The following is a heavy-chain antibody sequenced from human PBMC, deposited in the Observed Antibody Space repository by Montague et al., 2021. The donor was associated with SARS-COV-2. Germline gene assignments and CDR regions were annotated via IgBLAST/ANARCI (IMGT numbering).Heavy chain of an antibody. CDR1: GDSIGTSTFY. CDR3: TRLALLVAGGIGCFDP. D-gene: IGHD1-1*01. V-gene: IGHV4-39*01. J-gene: IGHJ5*02. Sequence: SETLSLTCSVSGDSIGTSTFYWGWIRQSPGKGLEWIGTISYNGRTFYNPSLRSRLTISVDPSENQFSLKLNSVTAADTAVYYCTRLALLVAGGIGCFDPWGQGTLVTVSS. CDR2: ISYNGRT.